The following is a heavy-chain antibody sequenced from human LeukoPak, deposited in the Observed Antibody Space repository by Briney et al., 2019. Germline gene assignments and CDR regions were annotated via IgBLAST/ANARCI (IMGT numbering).Heavy chain of an antibody. CDR1: GYTFTSYW. J-gene: IGHJ3*02. Sequence: GESLKISCEASGYTFTSYWIGWVRQMPGKGLEWMGIIYPGDSDTTYSPSFEGQVTISVDTSTSTAYLQWSSLEASDTAKYYCARPRSSGLNNAFDIWGQGTMVTVSS. CDR2: IYPGDSDT. V-gene: IGHV5-51*01. D-gene: IGHD3-22*01. CDR3: ARPRSSGLNNAFDI.